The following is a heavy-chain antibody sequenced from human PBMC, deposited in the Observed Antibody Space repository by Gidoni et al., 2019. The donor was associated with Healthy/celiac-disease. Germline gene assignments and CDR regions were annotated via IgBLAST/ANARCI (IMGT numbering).Heavy chain of an antibody. Sequence: QVPLVASGGGVVRPGRSLRLSCAASGFTFRSYALHCVRQAPGKGLEGVAVISYDGSNKYYADSVKGRFTISRDNSKNTLYLQMNSLRAEDTAVYDCARVNHYYHYGMDVWGQGTTVTVSS. CDR3: ARVNHYYHYGMDV. CDR1: GFTFRSYA. CDR2: ISYDGSNK. J-gene: IGHJ6*02. V-gene: IGHV3-30-3*01.